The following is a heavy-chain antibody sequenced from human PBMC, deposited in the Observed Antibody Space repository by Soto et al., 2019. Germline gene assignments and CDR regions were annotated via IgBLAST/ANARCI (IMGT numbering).Heavy chain of an antibody. CDR1: GYTFTGYY. V-gene: IGHV1-2*04. CDR2: INPNSGGT. J-gene: IGHJ4*02. CDR3: ARVYYWDAGPHEYYFDY. D-gene: IGHD1-1*01. Sequence: ASVKVSCKASGYTFTGYYMHWVRQAPGQGLEWMGWINPNSGGTNYAQKFQGWVTMTRDTSISTAYMELSRLRSDDTAVYYSARVYYWDAGPHEYYFDYWGQGTLVTVSS.